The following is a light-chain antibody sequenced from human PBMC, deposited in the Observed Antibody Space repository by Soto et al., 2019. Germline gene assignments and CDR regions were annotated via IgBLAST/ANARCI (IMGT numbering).Light chain of an antibody. J-gene: IGKJ5*01. Sequence: DIQFTHSPSFLSASVVDRVTITFLASQGISSYLAWYQQKPGKAPKLLINAASSLQSGVPSRFSGSGSGTEFTLTISSLQPEDFATYYCQKLNSYPINFGQGTRLEIK. CDR2: AAS. CDR1: QGISSY. V-gene: IGKV1-9*01. CDR3: QKLNSYPIN.